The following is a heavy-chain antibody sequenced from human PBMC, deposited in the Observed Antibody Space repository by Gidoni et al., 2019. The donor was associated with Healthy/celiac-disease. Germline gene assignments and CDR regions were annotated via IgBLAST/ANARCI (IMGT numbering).Heavy chain of an antibody. Sequence: VQLVQSGAEVKKPGASVKVSCKASGYTVTSYAMHWVRQAPGQRLEWMGWINAGNGNTKYSQKFQGRVTITRDTSASTAYMELSSLRSEDTAVDYCARDDTMVQANYYYYYMDVWGKGTTVTVSS. D-gene: IGHD3-10*01. CDR3: ARDDTMVQANYYYYYMDV. CDR2: INAGNGNT. V-gene: IGHV1-3*01. CDR1: GYTVTSYA. J-gene: IGHJ6*03.